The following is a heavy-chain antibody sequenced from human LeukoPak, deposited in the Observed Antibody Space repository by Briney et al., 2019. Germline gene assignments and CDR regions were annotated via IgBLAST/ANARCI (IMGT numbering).Heavy chain of an antibody. D-gene: IGHD4/OR15-4a*01. V-gene: IGHV3-33*01. CDR3: ARDRGAGKYYDY. Sequence: GGSLRLSCAASGFTFRNHGMHWVRQAPGKGLEWVAIIWYDGSNAYYADSVKGRFTVSRDNSKKVLYLQMNSLRVEDTAVYYCARDRGAGKYYDYWGQGTQDTVSS. CDR1: GFTFRNHG. CDR2: IWYDGSNA. J-gene: IGHJ4*02.